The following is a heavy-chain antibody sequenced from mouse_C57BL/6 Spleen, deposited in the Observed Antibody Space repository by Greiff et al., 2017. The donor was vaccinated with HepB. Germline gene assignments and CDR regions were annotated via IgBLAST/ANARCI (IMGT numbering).Heavy chain of an antibody. CDR3: ARPPSYDSNDAWFAY. J-gene: IGHJ3*01. CDR1: GYTFTDYN. V-gene: IGHV1-18*01. D-gene: IGHD2-5*01. Sequence: VQLQQSGPELVKPGASVKIPCKASGYTFTDYNMDWVKQSHGKSLEWIGDINPNNGGTIYNQKFKGKATLTVDKSSSTAYMELRSLTSEDTAVYYCARPPSYDSNDAWFAYWGQGTLVTVSA. CDR2: INPNNGGT.